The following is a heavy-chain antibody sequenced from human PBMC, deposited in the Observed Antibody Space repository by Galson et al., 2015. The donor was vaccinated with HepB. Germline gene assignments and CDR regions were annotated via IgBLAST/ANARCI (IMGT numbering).Heavy chain of an antibody. CDR3: ARDRAGRRSGSFDY. D-gene: IGHD3-10*01. CDR2: ISTSGSYT. J-gene: IGHJ4*02. CDR1: GFTFSDYY. Sequence: SLRLSCAASGFTFSDYYMSWVRQAPGKGLEWISYISTSGSYTNYADSVKGRFTISRDNAKKSLYLQVNSLRAEDTALYYCARDRAGRRSGSFDYWGQGTLVTVSS. V-gene: IGHV3-11*06.